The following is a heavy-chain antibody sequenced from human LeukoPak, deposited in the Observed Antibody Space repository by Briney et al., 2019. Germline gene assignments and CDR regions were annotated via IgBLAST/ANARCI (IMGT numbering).Heavy chain of an antibody. V-gene: IGHV3-23*01. Sequence: PGGSLRLSCAASGFTFSSYAMSWVRQAPGKGLEWVSAISGSGGSTYYADSVKGRFTISRDNSQNTLYLQMNSLRAEDTAVYYCARDLHYYVAMDVWGQGTTVTVSS. CDR3: ARDLHYYVAMDV. J-gene: IGHJ6*02. D-gene: IGHD3-10*02. CDR2: ISGSGGST. CDR1: GFTFSSYA.